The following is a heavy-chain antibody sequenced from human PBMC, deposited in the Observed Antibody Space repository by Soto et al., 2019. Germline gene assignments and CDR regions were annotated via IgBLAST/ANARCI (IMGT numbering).Heavy chain of an antibody. CDR3: ARAVYGSGSYKYYYYYYYMDV. J-gene: IGHJ6*03. D-gene: IGHD3-10*01. CDR2: IYYSGST. V-gene: IGHV4-61*08. Sequence: SETLSLTCTVSGGSICSGGYYWSWIRQHPGEGLEWIGYIYYSGSTNYNPSLKSRVTISVDTSKNQFSLKLSSVTAADTAVYYCARAVYGSGSYKYYYYYYYMDVWGKGTTLTVSS. CDR1: GGSICSGGYY.